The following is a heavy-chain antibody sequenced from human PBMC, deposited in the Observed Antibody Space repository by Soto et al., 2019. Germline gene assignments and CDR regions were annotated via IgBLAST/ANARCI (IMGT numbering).Heavy chain of an antibody. D-gene: IGHD1-1*01. CDR2: ININRGDV. CDR1: GHTSTHNG. CDR3: ATDDMNRGRVDY. V-gene: IGHV1-18*01. J-gene: IGHJ4*01. Sequence: ASVKVSCKASGHTSTHNGISWVRRAPGQGLEWMGWININRGDVNHAPKFQGRVTLTTDTSTTTAYMELRSLRLDDTAVYFCATDDMNRGRVDYGG.